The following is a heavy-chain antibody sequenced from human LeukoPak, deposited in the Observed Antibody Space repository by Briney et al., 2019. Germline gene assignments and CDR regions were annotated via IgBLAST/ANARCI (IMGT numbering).Heavy chain of an antibody. J-gene: IGHJ4*02. V-gene: IGHV1-2*02. CDR1: GYTFTGYY. CDR3: ARKGETFGDYDF. CDR2: VYPNSGGP. Sequence: GASVKVSCKASGYTFTGYYIHWVRQAPGQGLEWMGWVYPNSGGPNYAQKFQGRVTMTRDTSISTAYMELSRLRSDDTAVYYCARKGETFGDYDFWGQGTLVNVSS. D-gene: IGHD4-17*01.